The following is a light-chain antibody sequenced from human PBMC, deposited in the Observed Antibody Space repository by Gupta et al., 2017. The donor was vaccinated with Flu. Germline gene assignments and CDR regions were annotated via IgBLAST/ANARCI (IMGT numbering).Light chain of an antibody. CDR2: EVS. V-gene: IGLV2-14*01. J-gene: IGLJ3*02. CDR1: SSDVGGYNY. Sequence: QSALTQPASVSGSPGQSITISCTGTSSDVGGYNYVSWYQQHPGKAPKVMIYEVSNRPSGVSIRFSGSKSGNTASLTISGRQDEDEADYYCSSYTRSATLVFGGGTKLTVL. CDR3: SSYTRSATLV.